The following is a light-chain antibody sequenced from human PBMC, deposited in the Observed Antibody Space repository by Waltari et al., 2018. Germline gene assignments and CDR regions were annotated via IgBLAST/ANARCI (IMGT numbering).Light chain of an antibody. CDR1: QGISSY. J-gene: IGKJ1*01. Sequence: AIRITQSPSSLSASTGDRVTITCRASQGISSYLAWYQQKPGKAPKFLLYADSTLQRGVPSRFSGSGSGTDFTLTISCLQSEDFASYYCQQYYSHPPTFGQGTKVENK. CDR2: ADS. CDR3: QQYYSHPPT. V-gene: IGKV1-8*01.